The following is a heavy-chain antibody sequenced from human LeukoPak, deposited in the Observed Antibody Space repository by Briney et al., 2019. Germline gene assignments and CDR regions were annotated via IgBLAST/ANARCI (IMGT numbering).Heavy chain of an antibody. V-gene: IGHV3-30-3*01. CDR2: ISYDESNK. J-gene: IGHJ4*02. CDR3: VSYSSGPSYYFDY. Sequence: PGGSLRLSCAASGFTFSSYAMHWVRQAPGKGLEWVAVISYDESNKYYADSVKGRFTISRDNSKNTLYLQMNSLRAEDTAVYYCVSYSSGPSYYFDYWGQGTLVTVSS. CDR1: GFTFSSYA. D-gene: IGHD6-25*01.